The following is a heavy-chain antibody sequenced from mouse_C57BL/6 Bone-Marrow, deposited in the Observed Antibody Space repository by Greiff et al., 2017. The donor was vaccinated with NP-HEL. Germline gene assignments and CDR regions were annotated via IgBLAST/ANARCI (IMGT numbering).Heavy chain of an antibody. V-gene: IGHV1-54*01. Sequence: QVQLQQSGAELVRPGTSVKVSCKASGYAFTNYLIEWVKQRPGQGLEWIGVINPGSGGTNYNEKFKGKATLTADKSSSTAYMQLSSLTSEDSAVYFCAREERGFAYWGQGTLVTVSA. CDR3: AREERGFAY. CDR1: GYAFTNYL. CDR2: INPGSGGT. J-gene: IGHJ3*01.